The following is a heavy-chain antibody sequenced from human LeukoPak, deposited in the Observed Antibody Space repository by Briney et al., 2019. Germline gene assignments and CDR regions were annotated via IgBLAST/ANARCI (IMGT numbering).Heavy chain of an antibody. D-gene: IGHD3-22*01. V-gene: IGHV1-2*02. CDR3: ARDRRTYYYDSSGYYRTFDY. CDR2: INPNSGGT. J-gene: IGHJ4*02. Sequence: ASVKVSCKASGYTFTGYYMHWVRQAPGQGLEWMGWINPNSGGTNYQGRATMTRDTSISTAYMELSRLRSDDTAVYYCARDRRTYYYDSSGYYRTFDYWGQGTLVTVSS. CDR1: GYTFTGYY.